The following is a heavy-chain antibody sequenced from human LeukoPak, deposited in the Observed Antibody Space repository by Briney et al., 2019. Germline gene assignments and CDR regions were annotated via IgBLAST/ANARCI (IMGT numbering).Heavy chain of an antibody. CDR1: GFIFRNYA. CDR2: ITGSGDTT. Sequence: GGSLRLSCAASGFIFRNYAMSWVRQATGKELEWVSVITGSGDTTYYADSVKGRFTISRDNSKNTLYVEMNTLRAEDTAVYYCAKWGDYDILTGYYVSDFWGQGTLVTVSS. D-gene: IGHD3-9*01. V-gene: IGHV3-23*01. J-gene: IGHJ4*02. CDR3: AKWGDYDILTGYYVSDF.